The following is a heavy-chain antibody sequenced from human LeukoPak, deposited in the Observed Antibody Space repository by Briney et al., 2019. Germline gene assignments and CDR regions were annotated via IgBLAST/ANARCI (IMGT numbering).Heavy chain of an antibody. CDR2: IGGSGVRT. CDR3: AGSLGYCTSNVCYLKY. Sequence: PGGTLRLSCSASGFTFTTYGMNWVRQAPGKGLEWVSGIGGSGVRTYYADSVKGRFTISRDNSRNTVYLQMKSLRDEDTAVYYCAGSLGYCTSNVCYLKYWGQGTLVTVSS. J-gene: IGHJ4*02. V-gene: IGHV3-23*01. D-gene: IGHD2-8*01. CDR1: GFTFTTYG.